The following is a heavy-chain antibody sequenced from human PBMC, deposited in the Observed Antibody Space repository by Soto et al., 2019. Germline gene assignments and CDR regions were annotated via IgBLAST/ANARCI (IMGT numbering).Heavy chain of an antibody. CDR1: GYSFTSHW. Sequence: PGESLKISCEGSGYSFTSHWIGWVRQMPGKGLEWMGIILPGDSDTRYSPSFQGQVTFSADKSISTAYLQWTSLKASDTAIYYCARRGAAFDYWGPGTLVTVSS. CDR2: ILPGDSDT. CDR3: ARRGAAFDY. D-gene: IGHD1-26*01. J-gene: IGHJ4*02. V-gene: IGHV5-51*01.